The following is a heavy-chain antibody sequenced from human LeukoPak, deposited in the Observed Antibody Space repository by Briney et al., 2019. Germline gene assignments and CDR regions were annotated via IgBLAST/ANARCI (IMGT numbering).Heavy chain of an antibody. CDR1: GGSISSYY. V-gene: IGHV4-59*08. Sequence: SETLSLTCTVSGGSISSYYWSWIRQPPGKGLEWIGYFYYSGSTNYNPSLKSRVTISVDTSKNQFSLKLSSVTAADTALYYCARRGGIAARLSAFDIWGQGTMVTVSS. J-gene: IGHJ3*02. CDR2: FYYSGST. D-gene: IGHD6-6*01. CDR3: ARRGGIAARLSAFDI.